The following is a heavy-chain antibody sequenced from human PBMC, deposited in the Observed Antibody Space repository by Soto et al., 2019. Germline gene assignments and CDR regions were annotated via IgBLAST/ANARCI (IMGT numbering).Heavy chain of an antibody. CDR2: IYYSGST. CDR1: GGSISSYY. J-gene: IGHJ4*02. D-gene: IGHD5-12*01. V-gene: IGHV4-59*01. CDR3: ARGIREMATITRYYFDY. Sequence: ETLSLTCTVSGGSISSYYWSWIRQPPGKGLEWIGYIYYSGSTNYNPSLKSRVTISVETYKNQFSLKLSSVTAADTAVYYCARGIREMATITRYYFDYWGQGTLVTVSS.